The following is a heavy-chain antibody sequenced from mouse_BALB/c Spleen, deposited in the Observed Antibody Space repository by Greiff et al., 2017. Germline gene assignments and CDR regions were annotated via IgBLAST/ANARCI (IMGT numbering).Heavy chain of an antibody. CDR2: ISSGSSTI. V-gene: IGHV5-17*02. CDR1: GFTFSSFG. D-gene: IGHD1-1*01. CDR3: ARSLTYYVDY. Sequence: EVQLVESGGGLVQPGGSRKLSCAASGFTFSSFGMHWVRQAPEKGLEWVAYISSGSSTIYYADTVKGRFTISRDNPKNTLFLQMTSLRSEDTAMYYCARSLTYYVDYWGQGTTLTVSS. J-gene: IGHJ2*01.